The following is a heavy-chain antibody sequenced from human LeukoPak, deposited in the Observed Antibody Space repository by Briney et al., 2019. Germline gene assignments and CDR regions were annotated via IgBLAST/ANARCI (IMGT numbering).Heavy chain of an antibody. V-gene: IGHV1-69*13. D-gene: IGHD6-13*01. CDR1: GYTFTSYG. CDR3: ARSGGFGSSWFYYFDY. Sequence: GASVKVSCKASGYTFTSYGISWVRQAPGQGLEWMGGIIPIFGTANYAQKFQGRVTITADESTSTAYMELSSLRSEDTAVYYCARSGGFGSSWFYYFDYWGQGTLVTVSS. CDR2: IIPIFGTA. J-gene: IGHJ4*02.